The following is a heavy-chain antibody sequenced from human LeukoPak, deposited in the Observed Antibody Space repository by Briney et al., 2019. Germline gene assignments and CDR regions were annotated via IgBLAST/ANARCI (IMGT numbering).Heavy chain of an antibody. Sequence: WETLSLTCTVSGGSISSYYWSWIRQPPGKGLDWIGYIYYSGSTNYNPSLKSRVTISVDTSKNQFSLKLSSVTAADTAVYYCARVSRQPKAFDIWGQRTTVTVSS. CDR3: ARVSRQPKAFDI. V-gene: IGHV4-59*01. CDR2: IYYSGST. D-gene: IGHD6-13*01. J-gene: IGHJ3*02. CDR1: GGSISSYY.